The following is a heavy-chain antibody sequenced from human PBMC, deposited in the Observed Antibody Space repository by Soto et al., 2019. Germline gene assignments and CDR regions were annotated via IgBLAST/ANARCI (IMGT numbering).Heavy chain of an antibody. CDR2: VFYTGST. Sequence: QLQLQESGPGLVKPSETLSLTCTVSGGSISSSGYYWGWIRQPPGKGLEWIGSVFYTGSTYYNPSLQSRVTMSVDKSRNQFSLKLSSVTAADTAVYYCARRHLIGYCSSTSCFVFDPWGQGTLVTVSS. CDR1: GGSISSSGYY. J-gene: IGHJ5*02. CDR3: ARRHLIGYCSSTSCFVFDP. V-gene: IGHV4-39*01. D-gene: IGHD2-2*01.